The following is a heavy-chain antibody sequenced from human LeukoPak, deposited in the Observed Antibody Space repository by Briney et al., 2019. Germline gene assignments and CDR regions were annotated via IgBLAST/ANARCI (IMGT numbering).Heavy chain of an antibody. J-gene: IGHJ6*03. CDR3: ARGLRFIQGPGYYYMDV. D-gene: IGHD3-16*02. V-gene: IGHV4-34*01. Sequence: SETMSLTCAVYAASFNTYYWTWIRQTPGKGMEWKGEINHSGNTNYNPSLESRVTISADTSKNQFSLNLGSVTAADTAIYYCARGLRFIQGPGYYYMDVWGKGTTVTVSS. CDR1: AASFNTYY. CDR2: INHSGNT.